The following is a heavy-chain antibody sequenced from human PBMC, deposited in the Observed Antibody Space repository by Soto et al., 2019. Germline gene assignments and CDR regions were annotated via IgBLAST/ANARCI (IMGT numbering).Heavy chain of an antibody. CDR3: ARPMNRIAAAGAFDY. D-gene: IGHD6-13*01. V-gene: IGHV4-39*01. Sequence: PSETLSLTCTVSGGSMSSSSYYWGWIRQPPGKGLEWIGSIYYSGSTYYNPSLKSRVTISVDTSKNQFSLKLSSVTAADTAVYYCARPMNRIAAAGAFDYWGQGTLVTXSS. CDR2: IYYSGST. CDR1: GGSMSSSSYY. J-gene: IGHJ4*02.